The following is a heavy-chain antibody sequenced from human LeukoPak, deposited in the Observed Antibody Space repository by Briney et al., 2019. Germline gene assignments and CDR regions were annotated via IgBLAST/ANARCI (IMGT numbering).Heavy chain of an antibody. J-gene: IGHJ4*02. CDR2: ITSSSTYI. CDR1: GFTFSNYN. D-gene: IGHD3-10*01. V-gene: IGHV3-21*04. CDR3: ARYGSGSRATLGY. Sequence: GGSLRLSCAASGFTFSNYNMNWVRQAPGKGLEWVSSITSSSTYIYYADSVKGRFTISRDNAKNSLYLQMNSLRAEDTAVYYCARYGSGSRATLGYWGQGTLVTVSS.